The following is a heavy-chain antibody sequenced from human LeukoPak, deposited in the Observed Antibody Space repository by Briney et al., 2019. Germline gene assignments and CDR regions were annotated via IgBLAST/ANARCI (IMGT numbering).Heavy chain of an antibody. CDR3: ARAEAYYYDSSKNWFDP. D-gene: IGHD3-22*01. CDR2: INPNSGGT. CDR1: GYTFTGYY. V-gene: IGHV1-2*02. Sequence: ASVKVSCRASGYTFTGYYMHWVRQAPGQGLEWMGWINPNSGGTNYAQKFQGRVTMTRDTSISTAYMELSRLRSDDTAVYYCARAEAYYYDSSKNWFDPWGQGTLVTVSS. J-gene: IGHJ5*02.